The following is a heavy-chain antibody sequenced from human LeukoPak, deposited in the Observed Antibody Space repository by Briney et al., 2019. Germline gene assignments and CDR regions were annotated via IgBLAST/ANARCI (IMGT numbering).Heavy chain of an antibody. J-gene: IGHJ4*02. CDR1: GFTFSSHG. Sequence: PGGSLRLSCAASGFTFSSHGMHWVRQAPGKGLEWLAVIWYDGNKKYYADSVKGRFTISRDNSKNTLYLQMNSLRAEDTAVYYCARADYGDYGVDYWGQGTLVTVSS. CDR2: IWYDGNKK. CDR3: ARADYGDYGVDY. V-gene: IGHV3-33*01. D-gene: IGHD4-17*01.